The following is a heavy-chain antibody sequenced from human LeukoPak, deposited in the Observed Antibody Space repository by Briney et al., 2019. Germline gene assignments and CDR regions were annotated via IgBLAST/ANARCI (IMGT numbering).Heavy chain of an antibody. Sequence: PSETLSLTCTVSGGSISSSSYYWGWIRQPPGKGLEWIGSIYYSGSTYYNPSLKSRVTISVDTSKNQFSPKLSSVTAADTAVYYCSRDETYSSDWQSNHYYYYMDVWGKGTTVTVSS. CDR2: IYYSGST. V-gene: IGHV4-39*02. CDR1: GGSISSSSYY. J-gene: IGHJ6*03. CDR3: SRDETYSSDWQSNHYYYYMDV. D-gene: IGHD6-19*01.